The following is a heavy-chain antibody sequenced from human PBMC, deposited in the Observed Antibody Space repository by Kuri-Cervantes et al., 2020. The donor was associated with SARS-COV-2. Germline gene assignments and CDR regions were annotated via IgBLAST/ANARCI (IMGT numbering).Heavy chain of an antibody. V-gene: IGHV4-4*07. CDR1: GGSISTYY. CDR3: ARGTIVVVPAPILGLGPYYSCYYKDV. D-gene: IGHD2-2*01. CDR2: IYTSGST. J-gene: IGHJ6*03. Sequence: SETLSLTCTVSGGSISTYYWSWIRQPDGKGLEWIGRIYTSGSTNYNHSLKSRVTMSVDTSKNQFCLKLSSMTAADPAVYYCARGTIVVVPAPILGLGPYYSCYYKDVCGKGTMVTVSS.